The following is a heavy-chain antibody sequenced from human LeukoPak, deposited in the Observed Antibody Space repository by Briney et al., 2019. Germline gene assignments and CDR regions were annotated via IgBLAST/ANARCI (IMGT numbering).Heavy chain of an antibody. D-gene: IGHD6-19*01. V-gene: IGHV3-30*19. CDR2: ISYDGSNK. CDR1: GFTFSRNG. J-gene: IGHJ4*02. Sequence: GGSLRLSCAASGFTFSRNGMHWVRQAPGKGLEWVTIISYDGSNKYYADSVKGRFTISRDNSKNTLYLQMNSLRTEDTAVYYCAERSPVAGTGYWGQGTLVTVSS. CDR3: AERSPVAGTGY.